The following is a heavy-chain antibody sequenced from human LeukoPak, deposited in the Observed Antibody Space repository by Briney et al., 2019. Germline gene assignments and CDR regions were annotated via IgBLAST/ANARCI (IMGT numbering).Heavy chain of an antibody. D-gene: IGHD3-22*01. CDR1: GFTFSSYA. CDR2: ISGSGGST. V-gene: IGHV3-23*01. Sequence: PGGSLRLSCAASGFTFSSYAMSWVRQAPGKGLEWVSAISGSGGSTYYADSVKGRFTISRDNSKNTLYLQMNSLRAEDTAVYYCAKAGSSGYYYRNWYFDLWGRGTLVTVSS. CDR3: AKAGSSGYYYRNWYFDL. J-gene: IGHJ2*01.